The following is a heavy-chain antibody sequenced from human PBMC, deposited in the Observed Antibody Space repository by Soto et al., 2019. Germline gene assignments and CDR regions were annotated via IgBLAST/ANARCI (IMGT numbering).Heavy chain of an antibody. CDR3: ARVGGINTAMVIEYRMDV. Sequence: QVQLVQSGAEVKKPGASVKVSCKASGYTFTSYAMHWVRQAPGQRLEWMGWINAGNGNTKYSQKFQGRVTIIRDTSASTAYMERSSLRSEDTAVYYCARVGGINTAMVIEYRMDVWGQGTTVTVSS. J-gene: IGHJ6*02. V-gene: IGHV1-3*01. D-gene: IGHD5-18*01. CDR2: INAGNGNT. CDR1: GYTFTSYA.